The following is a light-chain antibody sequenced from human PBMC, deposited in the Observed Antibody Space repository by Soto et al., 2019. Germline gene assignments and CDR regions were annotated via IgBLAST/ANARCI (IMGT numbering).Light chain of an antibody. CDR2: GAS. Sequence: EIVMTQSPATLSVSPGERATLSCRASQSVSTSLAWYQQKPGQAPRLLISGASTSATGVPARFSGSRSETAFTLTISSLQSEDFAVYYCQQYNNWWTFGQGTKVEIK. CDR1: QSVSTS. V-gene: IGKV3-15*01. CDR3: QQYNNWWT. J-gene: IGKJ1*01.